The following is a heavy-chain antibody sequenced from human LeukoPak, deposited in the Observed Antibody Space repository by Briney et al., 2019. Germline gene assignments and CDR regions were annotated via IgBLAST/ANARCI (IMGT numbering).Heavy chain of an antibody. J-gene: IGHJ4*02. D-gene: IGHD3-3*01. CDR2: ISGSGGST. V-gene: IGHV3-23*01. Sequence: GGSLRLSCAASGFTFSSYAMSWVRQAPGKGLEWVSAISGSGGSTYYADSVKGRFTISRDNSKNTLYLQMNSLRAEDTAVYYCAKTPVGILERLRVDYWGQGTLVTVSS. CDR3: AKTPVGILERLRVDY. CDR1: GFTFSSYA.